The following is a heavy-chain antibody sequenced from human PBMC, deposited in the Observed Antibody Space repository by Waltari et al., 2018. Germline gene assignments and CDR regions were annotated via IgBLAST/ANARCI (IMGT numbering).Heavy chain of an antibody. D-gene: IGHD3-3*01. J-gene: IGHJ3*02. CDR1: GGTFSSYA. Sequence: QVQLVQSGAEVKKPGSSVKVSCKASGGTFSSYAISWVRQAPGQGLEWMGGIIPIFGTANYAQKFQGRVTITTDESTSTAYMELSSLRSVDTAVYYCASEVTIFGVAADAFDIWGQGTMVTVSS. CDR2: IIPIFGTA. CDR3: ASEVTIFGVAADAFDI. V-gene: IGHV1-69*05.